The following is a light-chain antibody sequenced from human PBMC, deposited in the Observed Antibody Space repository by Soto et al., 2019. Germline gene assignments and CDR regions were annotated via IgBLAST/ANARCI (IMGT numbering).Light chain of an antibody. CDR2: EGS. J-gene: IGLJ3*02. CDR1: SSDVGSYNL. CDR3: CSYAGSSTFLWV. V-gene: IGLV2-23*03. Sequence: QSALTQPASVSGSPGQSITISCTGTSSDVGSYNLVSWYQQHTGKAPKLIIYEGSKRPSAVSNRFSGSKSGNTASLTISGLQAEHEAEYYCCSYAGSSTFLWVFGGGTKLTVL.